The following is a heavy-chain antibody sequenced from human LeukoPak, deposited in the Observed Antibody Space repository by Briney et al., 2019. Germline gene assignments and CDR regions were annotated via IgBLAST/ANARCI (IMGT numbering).Heavy chain of an antibody. CDR3: ARGRETDYSNYSGAFDI. CDR2: IYTSGST. V-gene: IGHV4-61*02. D-gene: IGHD4-11*01. Sequence: SETLSLTCTVSGGSISSGNYYWTWIRQPAGKGLEWIGRIYTSGSTNYNPSLKSRLTISVDTSKNQFSLKLSSVTAADTAVYYCARGRETDYSNYSGAFDIWGQGTMVTVSS. CDR1: GGSISSGNYY. J-gene: IGHJ3*02.